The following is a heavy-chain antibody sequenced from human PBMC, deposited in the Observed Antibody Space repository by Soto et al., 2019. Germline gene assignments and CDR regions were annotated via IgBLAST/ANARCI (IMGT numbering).Heavy chain of an antibody. CDR2: ISAYNGNT. J-gene: IGHJ4*02. D-gene: IGHD6-19*01. Sequence: ASVKVSCKASGYTFTSYGISWVRQAPGQGLEWMGWISAYNGNTNYAQKLQGRVTMTTDTSTSTAYMELRSLRSDDTAVYYCARENTAVAGTGDLDYWGQGTLVTVSS. CDR1: GYTFTSYG. V-gene: IGHV1-18*01. CDR3: ARENTAVAGTGDLDY.